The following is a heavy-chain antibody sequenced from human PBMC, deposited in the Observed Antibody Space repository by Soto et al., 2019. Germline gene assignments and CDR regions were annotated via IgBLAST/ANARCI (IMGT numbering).Heavy chain of an antibody. V-gene: IGHV3-30-3*01. Sequence: GGSLRLSCAASGFTFSSYAMHWVRQAPGKGLEWVAVISYDGSNKYYADSVKGRFTISRDNSKNTLYLQMNSLRAEDTAVYYCASGSVGYDFERSYYYYYGMDVWGQGTTVTVSS. J-gene: IGHJ6*02. D-gene: IGHD3-3*01. CDR3: ASGSVGYDFERSYYYYYGMDV. CDR1: GFTFSSYA. CDR2: ISYDGSNK.